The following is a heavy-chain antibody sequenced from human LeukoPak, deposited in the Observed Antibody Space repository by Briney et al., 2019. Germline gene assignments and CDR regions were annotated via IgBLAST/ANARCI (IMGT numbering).Heavy chain of an antibody. J-gene: IGHJ4*02. V-gene: IGHV1-2*02. Sequence: ASVKVSCKASGYTFTGYHMHWVRQAPGQGLEWMGLINPNSGGTSYAQKFQGRVTMTRDTSISTAYMELSRLRSDDTAVYYCARWRPSVSYYARPSNPTAPYDYWGQGTLVTVSS. CDR1: GYTFTGYH. D-gene: IGHD3-10*01. CDR3: ARWRPSVSYYARPSNPTAPYDY. CDR2: INPNSGGT.